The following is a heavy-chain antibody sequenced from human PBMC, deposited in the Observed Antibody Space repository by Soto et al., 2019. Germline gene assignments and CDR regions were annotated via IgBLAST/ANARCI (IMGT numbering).Heavy chain of an antibody. Sequence: QVQLVQSGAEVKKPGSSVKVSCKASGGTFSSYTISWVRQAPGQGLEWMGRIIPILGIANYAQKFQGRVTITADKSKSTAYMELSSLRSEDTAVYYCASSIDKGYCSGGRRSQPTRYYSYYMDVWGKGTPVTVSS. J-gene: IGHJ6*03. CDR2: IIPILGIA. V-gene: IGHV1-69*02. D-gene: IGHD2-15*01. CDR3: ASSIDKGYCSGGRRSQPTRYYSYYMDV. CDR1: GGTFSSYT.